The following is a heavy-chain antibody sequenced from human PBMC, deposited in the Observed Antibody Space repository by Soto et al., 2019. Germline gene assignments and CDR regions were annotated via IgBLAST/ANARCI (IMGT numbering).Heavy chain of an antibody. D-gene: IGHD3-22*01. V-gene: IGHV4-34*01. J-gene: IGHJ4*02. Sequence: SETLSLTCAVYGGSFSGYYWSWIRQPPGKGLEWIGEINHSGSTNYNPSLKSRVTISVDTSKTQFSLKLSSVTAADTAVYYCAGTYYYDSSGFWPLWGQGTLVTVSS. CDR2: INHSGST. CDR3: AGTYYYDSSGFWPL. CDR1: GGSFSGYY.